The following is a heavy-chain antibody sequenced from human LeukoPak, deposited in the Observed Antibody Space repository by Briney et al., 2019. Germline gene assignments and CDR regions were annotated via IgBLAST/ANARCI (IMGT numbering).Heavy chain of an antibody. D-gene: IGHD5-18*01. V-gene: IGHV7-4-1*02. J-gene: IGHJ5*02. Sequence: GASVKVSCKASGYTFTSYAMNWVRQAPGQGLEWMGWINANTGNPTYAQGFTGRFVFSLDTSVSTAYLQISSLKAEDTAVYYCARQYSYGYDAWFDPWGQGTLVTVSS. CDR1: GYTFTSYA. CDR3: ARQYSYGYDAWFDP. CDR2: INANTGNP.